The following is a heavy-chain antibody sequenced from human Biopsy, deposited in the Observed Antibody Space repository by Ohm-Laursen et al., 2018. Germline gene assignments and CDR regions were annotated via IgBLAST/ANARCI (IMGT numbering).Heavy chain of an antibody. J-gene: IGHJ4*01. Sequence: SLRLSCTASVFIFSDYGMHWVRQAPGKGLEWVSGISGSSNNIIYADSVRGRFTISRDNAKSSLYLEMNSLRSEDTAFYYCTKRRTAVRPFDSWGHGTLVTVSS. V-gene: IGHV3-9*01. D-gene: IGHD6-25*01. CDR1: VFIFSDYG. CDR2: ISGSSNNI. CDR3: TKRRTAVRPFDS.